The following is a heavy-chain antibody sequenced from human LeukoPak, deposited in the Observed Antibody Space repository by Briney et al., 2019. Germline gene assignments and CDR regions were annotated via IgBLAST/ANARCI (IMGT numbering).Heavy chain of an antibody. J-gene: IGHJ4*02. D-gene: IGHD3-16*01. CDR1: GFTFSNYG. V-gene: IGHV3-30*02. CDR3: AKGGPTLWGDDFDY. CDR2: IRYDGNDK. Sequence: GGFLRLSCAASGFTFSNYGIHWVRQAPGKGLEWVAFIRYDGNDKNYADSVKGRFTISRDNAKNSLYLQMNSLRAEDTALYYCAKGGPTLWGDDFDYWGQGTLVTVSS.